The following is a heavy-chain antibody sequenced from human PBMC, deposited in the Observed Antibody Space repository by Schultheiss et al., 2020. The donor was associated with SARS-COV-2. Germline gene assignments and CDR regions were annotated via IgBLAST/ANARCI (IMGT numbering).Heavy chain of an antibody. CDR3: ASRVNYDFWSGYSRYYYYGMDV. V-gene: IGHV4-34*01. J-gene: IGHJ6*02. CDR1: GFTFSSYA. CDR2: INHSGST. D-gene: IGHD3-3*01. Sequence: GSLRLSCAASGFTFSSYAMSWVRQAPGKGLEWIGEINHSGSTNYNPSLKSRVTISVDTSKNQFSLKLSSVTAADTAVYYCASRVNYDFWSGYSRYYYYGMDVWGQGTTVTVSS.